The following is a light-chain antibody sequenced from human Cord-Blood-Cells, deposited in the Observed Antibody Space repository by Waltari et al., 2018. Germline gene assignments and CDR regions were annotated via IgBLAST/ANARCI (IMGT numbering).Light chain of an antibody. J-gene: IGKJ2*03. V-gene: IGKV3-11*01. CDR2: DAS. Sequence: EIVLTQSPATLSLSPGERATLSCRASQSVSSYLAWYQQKPGQAPRLLIYDASNRATGIPARFSGSGSETDFTLTISSLEPEDCAVYYCQQRSNWPPLYSFGQGTKLEIK. CDR1: QSVSSY. CDR3: QQRSNWPPLYS.